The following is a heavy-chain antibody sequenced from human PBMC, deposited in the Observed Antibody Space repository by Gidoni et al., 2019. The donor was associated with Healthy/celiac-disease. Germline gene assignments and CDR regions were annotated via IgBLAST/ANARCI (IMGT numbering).Heavy chain of an antibody. CDR1: GFSVRSNY. J-gene: IGHJ3*02. Sequence: VWVVEAGGGWMQRGGSGGPYCAASGFSVRSNYMSWVRQAPGKGLEWVSVICSGGSTYYADSAKGRLTTTRDNSKNTRYHQMNSRRAEDTAVDYCASDKGYSYWSGSFDIWGQGTMVTVSS. CDR3: ASDKGYSYWSGSFDI. CDR2: ICSGGST. D-gene: IGHD5-18*01. V-gene: IGHV3-53*01.